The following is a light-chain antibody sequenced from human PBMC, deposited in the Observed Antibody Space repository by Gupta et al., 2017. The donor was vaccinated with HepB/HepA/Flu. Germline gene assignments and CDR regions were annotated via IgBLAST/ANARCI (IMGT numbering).Light chain of an antibody. Sequence: DIQMTQSPSTLSASAGDRVTITCRASQSISTWLAWYQQKPGKAPKLLIYKASTLESGVPSRFSGSGSGTEFTLTISSLQPDDFATYYCQQCNTYFLTFGGGTKVEIK. CDR3: QQCNTYFLT. CDR1: QSISTW. CDR2: KAS. V-gene: IGKV1-5*03. J-gene: IGKJ4*01.